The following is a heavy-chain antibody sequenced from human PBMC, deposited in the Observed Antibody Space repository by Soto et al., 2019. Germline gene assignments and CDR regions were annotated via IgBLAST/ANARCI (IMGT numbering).Heavy chain of an antibody. CDR1: GGSISSSNW. CDR2: IYHSGST. CDR3: ARDHGSGSYSYYYYGMDV. J-gene: IGHJ6*02. Sequence: SETLSLTCAVSGGSISSSNWWSWVRQPPGKGLEWIGEIYHSGSTNYNPSLKSRVTIAVDKSKNQFSLKLSSVTAADTAVYYCARDHGSGSYSYYYYGMDVWGQGTTVT. D-gene: IGHD3-10*01. V-gene: IGHV4-4*02.